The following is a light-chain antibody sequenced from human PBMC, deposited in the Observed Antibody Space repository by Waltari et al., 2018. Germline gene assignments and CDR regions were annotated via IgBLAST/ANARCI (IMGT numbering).Light chain of an antibody. CDR3: ASYTTSDTIV. Sequence: QSALTQPASLSGSPGQSITISCTGTSRDVGNYNYVSWYQHHPGKVPKVIIYEVSKRPAWIPGRFSGSKSGNTASLNISGLQADDEADYYCASYTTSDTIVFGTGTGVTVL. V-gene: IGLV2-14*01. CDR1: SRDVGNYNY. CDR2: EVS. J-gene: IGLJ1*01.